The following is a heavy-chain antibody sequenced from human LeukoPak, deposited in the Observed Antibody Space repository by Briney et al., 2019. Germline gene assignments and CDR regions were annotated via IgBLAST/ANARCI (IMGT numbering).Heavy chain of an antibody. J-gene: IGHJ4*02. CDR2: INPKSGRT. CDR1: GYTFTSSD. Sequence: ASVKVSCKASGYTFTSSDINWVRQATGQGLEWMGWINPKSGRTGYAKKFQARVSMTMNTSISTVYMEVSSLRFEDTTVYYCARGRSGLAAAGTYDYWGQGTPITVSS. V-gene: IGHV1-8*01. D-gene: IGHD6-13*01. CDR3: ARGRSGLAAAGTYDY.